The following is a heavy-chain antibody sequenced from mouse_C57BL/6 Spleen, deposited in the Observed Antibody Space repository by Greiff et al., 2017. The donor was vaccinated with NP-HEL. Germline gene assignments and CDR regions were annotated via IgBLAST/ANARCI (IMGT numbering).Heavy chain of an antibody. Sequence: QVQLQQPGAELVRPGSSVKLSCKASGYTFTSYWMDWVKQRPGQGLEWIGNIYPSDSETHYNQKFKDKATLTVDKSSSTAYMQLSSLPSEDSAVYYCATTVVANYAMDYWGQGTSVTVSS. CDR2: IYPSDSET. CDR3: ATTVVANYAMDY. CDR1: GYTFTSYW. D-gene: IGHD1-1*01. V-gene: IGHV1-61*01. J-gene: IGHJ4*01.